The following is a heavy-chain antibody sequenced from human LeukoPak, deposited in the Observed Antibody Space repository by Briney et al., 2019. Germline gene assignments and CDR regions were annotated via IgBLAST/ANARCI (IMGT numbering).Heavy chain of an antibody. J-gene: IGHJ4*02. Sequence: PGGSLRLSCAASGFTFSSYEMNWVRQAPGKGLEWVSYISSSGSTIYYADSVKGRFTISRDNAKNSLYLQMNSLRAEDTAVYYCARGGSSTSCFDYWSQGTLVTVSS. CDR3: ARGGSSTSCFDY. D-gene: IGHD2-2*01. CDR2: ISSSGSTI. CDR1: GFTFSSYE. V-gene: IGHV3-48*03.